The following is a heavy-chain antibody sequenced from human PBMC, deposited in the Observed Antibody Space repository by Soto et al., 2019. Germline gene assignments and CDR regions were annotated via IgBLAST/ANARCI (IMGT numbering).Heavy chain of an antibody. Sequence: QVQLVESGGGVVHPGRSLRLSCAASGFTFSDYAMHWVRQAPGKGLEWVAVISSDGGDKHYADSVKGRFTISRDNSKNTVSLQLNSLRAEDTAVYYCAKDFTVGAADYYFDYWGQGTLVTVSS. CDR3: AKDFTVGAADYYFDY. CDR2: ISSDGGDK. J-gene: IGHJ4*02. D-gene: IGHD1-26*01. V-gene: IGHV3-30*18. CDR1: GFTFSDYA.